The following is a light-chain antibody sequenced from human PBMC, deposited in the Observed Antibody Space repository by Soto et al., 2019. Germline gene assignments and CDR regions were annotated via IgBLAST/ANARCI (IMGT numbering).Light chain of an antibody. CDR3: CSYTTRTTYV. CDR2: DVS. J-gene: IGLJ1*01. Sequence: QSSPAHPASVSRSPGQSITVSFTGTSSYVSSYNRFSCYQQPPGTAPKLIIYDVSNRPLGVPDRFFGSKSGNTASLTISGLQAEDEADYYCCSYTTRTTYVFATGTKVTV. V-gene: IGLV2-18*02. CDR1: SSYVSSYNR.